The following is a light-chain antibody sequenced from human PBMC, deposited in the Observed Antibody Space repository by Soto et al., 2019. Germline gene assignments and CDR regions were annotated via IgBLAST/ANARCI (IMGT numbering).Light chain of an antibody. J-gene: IGLJ2*01. CDR3: AAWDDSLNGPE. V-gene: IGLV1-44*01. Sequence: QSVLTQPPSASGTPGQRVTISCSGSSSNIGSNTVNWYHQLPGTAPKLLIYSNNQRPSGVPDRFSGTKSGTSASLAISGLRPEDEGSSSCAAWDDSLNGPEFGGGNKLTVL. CDR2: SNN. CDR1: SSNIGSNT.